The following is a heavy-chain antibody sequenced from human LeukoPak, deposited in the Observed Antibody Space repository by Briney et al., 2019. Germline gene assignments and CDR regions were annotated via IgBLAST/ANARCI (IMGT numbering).Heavy chain of an antibody. Sequence: ASVKVSCKASGYTFTTYGLSWVRQAPGQGLEWMGWISTYNGNTNYAQKFQGRVTMTTDTSTSTAYMELRSLRSDDTAVYYCARDPAEDFWSGFYSYFDFWGQGTLVTVSS. J-gene: IGHJ4*02. V-gene: IGHV1-18*01. CDR2: ISTYNGNT. CDR3: ARDPAEDFWSGFYSYFDF. CDR1: GYTFTTYG. D-gene: IGHD3-3*01.